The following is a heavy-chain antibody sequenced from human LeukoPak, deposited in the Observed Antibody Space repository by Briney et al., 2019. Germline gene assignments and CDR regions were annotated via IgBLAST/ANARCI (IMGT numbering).Heavy chain of an antibody. CDR1: GFTFSSYG. J-gene: IGHJ4*02. CDR3: AKDYRAAAGTPYFDY. D-gene: IGHD6-13*01. Sequence: PGRSLRLSCAASGFTFSSYGMHWVRQAPGKGLEWGAVIWYDGSNKYYAESVKGRFTISRDNSKNTLYLQMNSLRAEDTAVYYCAKDYRAAAGTPYFDYWGQGTLVTVSS. V-gene: IGHV3-33*06. CDR2: IWYDGSNK.